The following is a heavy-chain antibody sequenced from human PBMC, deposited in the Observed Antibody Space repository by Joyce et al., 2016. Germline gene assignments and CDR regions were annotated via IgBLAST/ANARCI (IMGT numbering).Heavy chain of an antibody. D-gene: IGHD3-16*02. J-gene: IGHJ4*02. V-gene: IGHV3-33*01. CDR1: GFTFSSYG. CDR3: ARDRYDYIWGTYRLDY. CDR2: SWSDGSNK. Sequence: QVQLVASGGGVVQPGRSLRVSCAASGFTFSSYGMHWVRQAPVKGLDWVEISWSDGSNKYYADSVQGRFTISRDNSNNTLYLQMNGLRAEDTAVYYCARDRYDYIWGTYRLDYWGQGTLVTVSS.